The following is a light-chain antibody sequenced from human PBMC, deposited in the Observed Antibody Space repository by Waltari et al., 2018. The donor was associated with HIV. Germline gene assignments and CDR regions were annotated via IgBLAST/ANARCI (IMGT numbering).Light chain of an antibody. J-gene: IGKJ1*01. CDR2: WAS. CDR1: QSVLYNSNSKNY. Sequence: DIVLTQSPNSLAVSLGERATINCKASQSVLYNSNSKNYLSWYQQRPGQPPKLLIYWASTRESGVPDRFSGSASGTDFTLTISGLQAEDVAVYYCHQYYTTPWAFGQETKVEIK. CDR3: HQYYTTPWA. V-gene: IGKV4-1*01.